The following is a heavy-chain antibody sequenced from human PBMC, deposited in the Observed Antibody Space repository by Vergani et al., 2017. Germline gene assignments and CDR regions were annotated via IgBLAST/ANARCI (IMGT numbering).Heavy chain of an antibody. J-gene: IGHJ5*02. CDR3: ARGRRSFYSDA. CDR1: GYTFTNYD. CDR2: MNPKSGDK. D-gene: IGHD2-21*01. V-gene: IGHV1-8*01. Sequence: QVHLAQSGAEVRIPGASVKISCKSFGYTFTNYDVNWVRQASGQGLEWMGWMNPKSGDKSFAQKFQDRVTVTWDTSVNTAFLELNSLRSDDTAVYFCARGRRSFYSDAWGQGTRVTVSA.